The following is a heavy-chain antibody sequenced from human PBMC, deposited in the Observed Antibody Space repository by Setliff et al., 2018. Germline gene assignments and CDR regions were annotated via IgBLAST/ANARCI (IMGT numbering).Heavy chain of an antibody. J-gene: IGHJ5*02. CDR3: ARTSGSGSSLLPNFSDP. V-gene: IGHV4-31*03. CDR1: GGSISSGGYY. D-gene: IGHD3-10*01. CDR2: IYYTGST. Sequence: PSETLSLTCTVSGGSISSGGYYWSWIRQHPGKGLEWIGYIYYTGSTYYNPSLKSRVTISVDTSKNQFSLKLGSVTAADTAVYYCARTSGSGSSLLPNFSDPWGQGTLVTVSS.